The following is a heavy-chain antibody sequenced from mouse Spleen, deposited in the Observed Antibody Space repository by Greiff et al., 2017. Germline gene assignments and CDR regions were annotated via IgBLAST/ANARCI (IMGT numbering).Heavy chain of an antibody. CDR3: TRDDRPRPGFAY. V-gene: IGHV5-6-4*01. CDR1: GFTFSSYT. CDR2: ISSGGSYT. Sequence: EVMLVESGGGLVKPGGSLKLSCAASGFTFSSYTMSWVRQTPEKRLEWVATISSGGSYTYYPDSVKGRFTISRDNAKNTLYLQMSSLKSEDTAMYYCTRDDRPRPGFAYWGQGTLVTVSA. J-gene: IGHJ3*01.